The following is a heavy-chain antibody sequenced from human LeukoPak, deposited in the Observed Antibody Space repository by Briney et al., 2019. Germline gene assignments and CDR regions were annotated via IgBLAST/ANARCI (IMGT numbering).Heavy chain of an antibody. CDR3: AKVRQEWELLDY. CDR2: IRYDGSNK. J-gene: IGHJ4*02. CDR1: GFTFSSYG. V-gene: IGHV3-30*02. Sequence: PGGSLRLSCAASGFTFSSYGMHWVRQAPGKGLEWVAFIRYDGSNKYYADSVKGRFTISRDNSKNTLYLQMNSLRAEDTAVYYCAKVRQEWELLDYWGQGTLVTVSS. D-gene: IGHD1-26*01.